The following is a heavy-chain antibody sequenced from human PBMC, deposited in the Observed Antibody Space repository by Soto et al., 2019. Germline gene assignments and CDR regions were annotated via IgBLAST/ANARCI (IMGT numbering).Heavy chain of an antibody. CDR3: ARVSTQNYDILTGANDY. Sequence: SVKVSCKASGGTFSSYAISWVRQAPGQVLEWMGGIIPIFGTANYAQKFQGRVTITADESTSTAYMELSSLRSEDTAVYYCARVSTQNYDILTGANDYWGQGTLVTVSS. CDR2: IIPIFGTA. J-gene: IGHJ4*02. D-gene: IGHD3-9*01. V-gene: IGHV1-69*13. CDR1: GGTFSSYA.